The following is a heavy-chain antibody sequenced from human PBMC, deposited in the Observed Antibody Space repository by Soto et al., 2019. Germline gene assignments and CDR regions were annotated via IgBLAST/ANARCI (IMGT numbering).Heavy chain of an antibody. Sequence: GGSLRLSCAASGFTFSSYCMHWVRQAPGKGLEWVAVISYDGSNKYYADSVKGRFTISRDNSKNTLYLQMNSLRAEDTAVYYCAKDANDFWRSYNWFDPWGQGTLVTVSS. J-gene: IGHJ5*02. CDR1: GFTFSSYC. CDR2: ISYDGSNK. V-gene: IGHV3-30*18. D-gene: IGHD3-3*01. CDR3: AKDANDFWRSYNWFDP.